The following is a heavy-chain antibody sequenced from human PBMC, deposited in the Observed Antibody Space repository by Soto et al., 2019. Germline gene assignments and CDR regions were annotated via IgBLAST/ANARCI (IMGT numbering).Heavy chain of an antibody. CDR3: ARTVSLSDFWSGYYYYYYMDV. J-gene: IGHJ6*03. Sequence: ASVKVSCKASGYTFTSYGISWVRQAPGQGLEWMGWISAYNGNTNYAQKLQGRVTMTTDTSTSTAYMELRSLRSDDTAVYYCARTVSLSDFWSGYYYYYYMDVWGKGTTVTVSS. CDR1: GYTFTSYG. CDR2: ISAYNGNT. V-gene: IGHV1-18*01. D-gene: IGHD3-3*01.